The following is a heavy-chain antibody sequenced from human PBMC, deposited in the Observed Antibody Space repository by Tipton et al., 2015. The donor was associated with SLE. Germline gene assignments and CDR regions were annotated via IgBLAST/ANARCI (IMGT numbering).Heavy chain of an antibody. CDR1: GGSISSYY. Sequence: TLSLTCTVSGGSISSYYWSWIRQPPGKGLEWIGYIYYSGSTNYNPSLKSRVTISVDTSKNQFSLKLSSVTAADTAVYYCARVDYGDEDYYYYGMDVWGQGP. V-gene: IGHV4-59*01. CDR3: ARVDYGDEDYYYYGMDV. J-gene: IGHJ6*02. D-gene: IGHD4-17*01. CDR2: IYYSGST.